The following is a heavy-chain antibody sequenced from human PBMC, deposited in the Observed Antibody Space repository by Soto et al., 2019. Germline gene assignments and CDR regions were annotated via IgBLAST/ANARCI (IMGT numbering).Heavy chain of an antibody. CDR2: ISYDGSNK. Sequence: GSLRLSCAASGFTFSSYGMHWVRQAPGKGLEWVAVISYDGSNKYYADSVKGRFTISRDNSKNTLYLQMNSLRAEDTAVYYCAKDRGYSYGYFDYWGQGTLVTVSS. J-gene: IGHJ4*02. CDR3: AKDRGYSYGYFDY. D-gene: IGHD5-18*01. CDR1: GFTFSSYG. V-gene: IGHV3-30*18.